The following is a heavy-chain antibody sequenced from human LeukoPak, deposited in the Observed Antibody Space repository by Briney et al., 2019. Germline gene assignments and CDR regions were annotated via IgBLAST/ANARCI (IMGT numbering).Heavy chain of an antibody. D-gene: IGHD1-1*01. Sequence: GGSLRLSCAASGFTISGHWMSWVRQAPGKGLEWVASIKQDGSEKYYVDSVKGRFTVSRDNAENSLYLQMNSLRAEDTAVYYCARLTSGVTTFVYWGQGTLVTVSS. CDR2: IKQDGSEK. CDR3: ARLTSGVTTFVY. V-gene: IGHV3-7*01. CDR1: GFTISGHW. J-gene: IGHJ4*02.